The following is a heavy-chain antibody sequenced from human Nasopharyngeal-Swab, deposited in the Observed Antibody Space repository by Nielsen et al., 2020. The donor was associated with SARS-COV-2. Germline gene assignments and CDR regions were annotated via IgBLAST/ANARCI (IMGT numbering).Heavy chain of an antibody. Sequence: SGPTLVKPTQTLTLTCTFSGFSLSTSGMCVSWIRQPPGKALEWLARIDWDDDKYYSTSLKTRLTISKGTSKNQVVLTMTNMDPVDTATYYCVRIWSTIFGYAFDIWGQGTMATVSS. CDR3: VRIWSTIFGYAFDI. CDR2: IDWDDDK. J-gene: IGHJ3*02. V-gene: IGHV2-70*11. CDR1: GFSLSTSGMC. D-gene: IGHD3-3*01.